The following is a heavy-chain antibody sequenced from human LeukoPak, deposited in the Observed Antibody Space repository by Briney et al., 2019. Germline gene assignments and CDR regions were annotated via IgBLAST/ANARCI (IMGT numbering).Heavy chain of an antibody. J-gene: IGHJ3*02. CDR3: AREGVERIGDAFDI. D-gene: IGHD1-1*01. Sequence: GGSLRLSCAASGFTFSSHEMNWVRQAPGKGLEWVSYISTSGSRIYHADSVKGRFTISRDNAKNSLSLQMNSLRAEDTAVYYCAREGVERIGDAFDIWGQGTMVTVSS. CDR1: GFTFSSHE. CDR2: ISTSGSRI. V-gene: IGHV3-48*03.